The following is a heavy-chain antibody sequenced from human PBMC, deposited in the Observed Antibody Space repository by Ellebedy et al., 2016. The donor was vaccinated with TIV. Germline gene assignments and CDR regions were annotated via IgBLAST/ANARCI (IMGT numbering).Heavy chain of an antibody. CDR1: GYTFTDYY. J-gene: IGHJ3*01. CDR3: AKLPRKVGVAGSPYDDAFDV. CDR2: INSNSGST. D-gene: IGHD6-19*01. Sequence: AASVKVSCKASGYTFTDYYMHWLRQAPGQGLEWMGWINSNSGSTNYAPNFQGRFTMTRDTSISTVYMELSRLRSDDTAVYYCAKLPRKVGVAGSPYDDAFDVWGQGTTVAVSS. V-gene: IGHV1-2*02.